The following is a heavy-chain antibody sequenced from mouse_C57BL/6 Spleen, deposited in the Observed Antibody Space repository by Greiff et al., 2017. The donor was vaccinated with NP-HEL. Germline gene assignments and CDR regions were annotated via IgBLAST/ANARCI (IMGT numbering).Heavy chain of an antibody. CDR2: INSDGGST. Sequence: DVMLVESGGGLVQPGASLKLSCESNEYEFPSHDMSWVRKTPEKRLELVAAINSDGGSTYYPDTMERRFIISRDNTKKTLYLQMSSLRSEDTALYYCARQSSYVGYAMDYWGQGTSVTVSS. J-gene: IGHJ4*01. CDR1: EYEFPSHD. CDR3: ARQSSYVGYAMDY. V-gene: IGHV5-2*01. D-gene: IGHD1-1*01.